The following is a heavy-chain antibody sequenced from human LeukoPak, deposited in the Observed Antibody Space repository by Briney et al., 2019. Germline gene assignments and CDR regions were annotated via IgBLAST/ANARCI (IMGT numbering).Heavy chain of an antibody. D-gene: IGHD3-22*01. Sequence: PGTSLRLSCEASGFIFSTYGMNWVRQAPGKGLEWVAIIWYDGSKQYHADSVKGRFTISRDNSKNTLYLQMNSLRAEDTAVYYCARGRGYDGSGYYYGFFDYWGQGTLVTVSS. CDR1: GFIFSTYG. J-gene: IGHJ4*02. CDR2: IWYDGSKQ. V-gene: IGHV3-33*01. CDR3: ARGRGYDGSGYYYGFFDY.